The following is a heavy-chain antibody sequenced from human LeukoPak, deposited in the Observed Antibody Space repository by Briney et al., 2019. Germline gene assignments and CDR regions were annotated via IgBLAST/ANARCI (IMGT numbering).Heavy chain of an antibody. CDR1: SGSMSGSY. Sequence: ASETPSLTCTVSSGSMSGSYWSWIRQSPGKGLEWIGYIYYSGSTNYNPSLRSRVTMSVDTSKNQFSLKLSSVTAADTAVYYCASSYGDSSYWGQGTLVTVSS. J-gene: IGHJ4*02. V-gene: IGHV4-59*12. CDR3: ASSYGDSSY. D-gene: IGHD4-17*01. CDR2: IYYSGST.